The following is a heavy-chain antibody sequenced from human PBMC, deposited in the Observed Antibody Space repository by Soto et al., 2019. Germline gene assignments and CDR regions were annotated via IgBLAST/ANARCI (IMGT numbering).Heavy chain of an antibody. CDR2: ISSSGSTI. CDR3: ARDRIAAAGTFYYGMDV. CDR1: GFTFSSYE. D-gene: IGHD6-13*01. Sequence: LRLSCAASGFTFSSYEMNWVRQAPGKGLEWVSYISSSGSTIYYADSVKGRFTISRDNAKNSLYLQMNSLRAEDTAVYYCARDRIAAAGTFYYGMDVWGQGTTVTV. J-gene: IGHJ6*02. V-gene: IGHV3-48*03.